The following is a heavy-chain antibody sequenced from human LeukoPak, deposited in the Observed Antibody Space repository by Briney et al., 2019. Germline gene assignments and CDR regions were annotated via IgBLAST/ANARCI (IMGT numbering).Heavy chain of an antibody. V-gene: IGHV1-18*01. D-gene: IGHD6-13*01. CDR2: ISTYNGNT. CDR1: GYTFTDYG. Sequence: ASVKVSCKAYGYTFTDYGIAWVRQAPGQGLEWMAWISTYNGNTDYAQKFQGRVTMTTDTSTNTGHMELRGLGSDDTAVYFCARYAAGRDLDFWGQGTPVTVSS. CDR3: ARYAAGRDLDF. J-gene: IGHJ4*02.